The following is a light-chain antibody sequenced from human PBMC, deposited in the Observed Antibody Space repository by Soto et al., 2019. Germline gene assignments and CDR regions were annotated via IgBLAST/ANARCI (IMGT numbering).Light chain of an antibody. J-gene: IGLJ1*01. CDR3: CSYTSSTNYV. CDR1: TSGVSIYNY. V-gene: IGLV2-14*01. Sequence: QSVLTRPASVSGSPGQSITISCTGTTSGVSIYNYVSWYQQHPGKAPKLMIYGVSNRPSGVSNRFSGAKSGHTASLTISGLQVEDEADYYCCSYTSSTNYVFGPGTKVTVL. CDR2: GVS.